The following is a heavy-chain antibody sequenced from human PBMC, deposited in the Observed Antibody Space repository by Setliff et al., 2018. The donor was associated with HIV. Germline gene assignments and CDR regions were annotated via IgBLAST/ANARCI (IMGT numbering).Heavy chain of an antibody. D-gene: IGHD6-19*01. V-gene: IGHV4-59*11. Sequence: SETLSLTCTVSGTSINSHYWSWIRQTPGKGLQWIGLTYYTGIPTYNPSLEGRITMSVDRSKNQFSLRLTSVTAADTAMYYCARPRRVRSRAWYWFDIWGQGTLVTVSS. CDR1: GTSINSHY. CDR3: ARPRRVRSRAWYWFDI. CDR2: TYYTGIP. J-gene: IGHJ5*02.